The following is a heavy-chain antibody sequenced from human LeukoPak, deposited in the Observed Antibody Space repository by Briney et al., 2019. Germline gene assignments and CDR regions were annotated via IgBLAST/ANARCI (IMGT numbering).Heavy chain of an antibody. D-gene: IGHD1-26*01. CDR3: ATGVGSPTYYYYYMDV. CDR2: INPNSGGT. V-gene: IGHV1-2*02. Sequence: ASVKVSCKASGYTFTGYYMHWVRQAPGQGLEWMGWINPNSGGTNYAQKFQGRVTMTRDTSISTAYMELSRLRSDDTAVYYCATGVGSPTYYYYYMDVWGKGTTVTVSS. CDR1: GYTFTGYY. J-gene: IGHJ6*03.